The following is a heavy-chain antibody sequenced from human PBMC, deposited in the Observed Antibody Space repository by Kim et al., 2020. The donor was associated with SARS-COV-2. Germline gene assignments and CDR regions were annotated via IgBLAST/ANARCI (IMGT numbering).Heavy chain of an antibody. CDR1: GFTFSSYW. CDR3: ARVAPPYSSSWHGAFDI. V-gene: IGHV3-74*01. D-gene: IGHD6-13*01. J-gene: IGHJ3*02. CDR2: INSDGSST. Sequence: GSLRLSCAASGFTFSSYWMHWVRQAPGKGLVWVSRINSDGSSTSYADSVKGRFTISRDNAKNTLYLQMNSLRAEDTAVYYCARVAPPYSSSWHGAFDIWGQGTMVTVSS.